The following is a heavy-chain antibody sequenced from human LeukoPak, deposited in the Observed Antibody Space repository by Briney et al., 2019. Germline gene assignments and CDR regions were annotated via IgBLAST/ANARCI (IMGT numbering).Heavy chain of an antibody. CDR2: IWYDASNK. CDR1: GFTFSHHA. CDR3: VRGVGVSRFNYLDP. D-gene: IGHD1-7*01. Sequence: PGGSLSLSCAASGFTFSHHAMHWVRRSPGKGLEWVAVIWYDASNKYYADSVKGRFTISRDNSKNTLYLHMNSLRDDDTAVYYCVRGVGVSRFNYLDPWGQGTLVIVPS. J-gene: IGHJ5*02. V-gene: IGHV3-33*08.